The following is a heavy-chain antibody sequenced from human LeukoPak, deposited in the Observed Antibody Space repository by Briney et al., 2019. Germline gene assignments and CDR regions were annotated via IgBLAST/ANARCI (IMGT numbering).Heavy chain of an antibody. CDR3: AKILPGRWFDP. CDR1: GGSITNYH. CDR2: IYYSGNT. V-gene: IGHV4-59*01. J-gene: IGHJ5*02. D-gene: IGHD2/OR15-2a*01. Sequence: PSETLSLTCTVSGGSITNYHWSWIRQPPGKGLEWIGFIYYSGNTNYNPSLKSRVTISVDTSKNQFSLKLSSVTAADTAVYYCAKILPGRWFDPWGQGTLVTVSS.